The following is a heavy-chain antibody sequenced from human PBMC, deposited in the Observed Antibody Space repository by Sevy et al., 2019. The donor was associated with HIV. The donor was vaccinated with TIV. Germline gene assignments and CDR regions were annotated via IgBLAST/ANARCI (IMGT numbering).Heavy chain of an antibody. J-gene: IGHJ4*02. CDR2: IRRNSHEPYGGTT. CDR3: TRALATADTPEYYFDY. V-gene: IGHV3-49*03. D-gene: IGHD5-12*01. CDR1: GFTFGDYA. Sequence: GGSLRLSCTSSGFTFGDYAMGWFRQAPGKGLEWVAFIRRNSHEPYGGTTEYVASVKGRFTISRDDSKRIAYLQMNSLKTEDTAVYYCTRALATADTPEYYFDYWGQGILVTVSS.